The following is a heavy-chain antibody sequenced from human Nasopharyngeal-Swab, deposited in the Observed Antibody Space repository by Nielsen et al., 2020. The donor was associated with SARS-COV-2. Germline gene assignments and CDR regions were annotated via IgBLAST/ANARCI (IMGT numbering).Heavy chain of an antibody. CDR1: GFTFHDFA. CDR2: TTSDGDTT. J-gene: IGHJ4*02. Sequence: GRSLRLSCAASGFTFHDFAMHWVRQAPGKGLEWVSLTTSDGDTTLYADSVKGRFTISRDNSRNSLYLQMNSLRLEDTAFYYCAKPTIFGAEIDYWGQGTLVTVSS. D-gene: IGHD3-3*01. V-gene: IGHV3-43D*03. CDR3: AKPTIFGAEIDY.